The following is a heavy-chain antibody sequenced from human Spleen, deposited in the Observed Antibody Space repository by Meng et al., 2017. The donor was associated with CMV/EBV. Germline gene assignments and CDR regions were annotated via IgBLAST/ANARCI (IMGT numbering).Heavy chain of an antibody. CDR3: ASLYCSSTSCPNWFDP. J-gene: IGHJ5*02. CDR2: INDSGST. V-gene: IGHV4-30-4*08. CDR1: GSISSGDYY. D-gene: IGHD2-2*01. Sequence: GSISSGDYYWSWIRQPPGKGLEWIGYINDSGSTYYNPSLKSRVAISVDTSKNQFSLKLSSVTAADTAVYYCASLYCSSTSCPNWFDPWGQGTLVTVSS.